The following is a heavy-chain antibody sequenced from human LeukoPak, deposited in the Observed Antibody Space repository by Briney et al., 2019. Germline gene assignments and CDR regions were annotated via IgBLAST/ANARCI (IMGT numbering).Heavy chain of an antibody. J-gene: IGHJ2*01. CDR1: GFTFSSYA. Sequence: GGSLRLSCAASGFTFSSYAMSWVRQAPGKGLEWVSVISGSGSSTYYADSVKGRFTISRDNSKNTLYLQMNSLRAEDTAVYYCATTPEGEGYWYFDLWGRGTLVTVSS. D-gene: IGHD3-10*01. CDR2: ISGSGSST. CDR3: ATTPEGEGYWYFDL. V-gene: IGHV3-23*01.